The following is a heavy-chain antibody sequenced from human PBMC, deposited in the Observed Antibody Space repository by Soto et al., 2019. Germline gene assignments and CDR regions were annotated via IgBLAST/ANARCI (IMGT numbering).Heavy chain of an antibody. J-gene: IGHJ3*02. D-gene: IGHD7-27*01. V-gene: IGHV3-30-3*01. Sequence: QEQLVESGGGVVQPGRSLSLSCTASGFAFSSHNMHWVRQAPGKGLEWLAVISYNGGFKYHTKSVEGRFTISSDNSKNTLFVQMNSLRNEDTAVYYCAREGSRGLGWNSGAFDMWGPGTMVTVSP. CDR3: AREGSRGLGWNSGAFDM. CDR2: ISYNGGFK. CDR1: GFAFSSHN.